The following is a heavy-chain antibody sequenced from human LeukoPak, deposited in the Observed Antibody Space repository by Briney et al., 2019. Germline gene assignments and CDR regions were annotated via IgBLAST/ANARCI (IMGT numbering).Heavy chain of an antibody. D-gene: IGHD4-17*01. J-gene: IGHJ5*02. V-gene: IGHV3-74*01. CDR1: GFTFSSYW. CDR3: ARVASTVNLGWFDP. CDR2: INSDGSST. Sequence: PGGSLRLSCAASGFTFSSYWMHWVRQAPGKGLVWVSRINSDGSSTSYADSVKGRFTIYRDNAKNTLYLQMNSLRAEDTAVYHCARVASTVNLGWFDPWGQGTLVTVSS.